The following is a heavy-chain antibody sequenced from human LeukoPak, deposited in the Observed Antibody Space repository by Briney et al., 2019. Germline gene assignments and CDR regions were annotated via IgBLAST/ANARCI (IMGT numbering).Heavy chain of an antibody. Sequence: GGSLRLSCAASGFTFSSYAMNWVRQAPGKGLEWVSFISGSGDTAYYADSVKGRFTISRDSSKNTLYLQMNSLRAEDTAVYYCAKSRGESRGASNYWGQGTLVTVSS. CDR1: GFTFSSYA. CDR3: AKSRGESRGASNY. J-gene: IGHJ4*02. D-gene: IGHD1-26*01. CDR2: ISGSGDTA. V-gene: IGHV3-23*01.